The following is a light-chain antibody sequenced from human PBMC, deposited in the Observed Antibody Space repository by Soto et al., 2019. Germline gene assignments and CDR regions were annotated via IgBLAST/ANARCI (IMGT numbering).Light chain of an antibody. Sequence: EIVLTQSPSTLSSFPCDRVPLSCRASQYINTRLAWYQHRPGQSPRLLIYQTSLRAAGIPARFSASGSGTDFTLTISDVQPEDFAVYYCQQRGDWPPITFGQGTRLEIK. V-gene: IGKV3-11*01. J-gene: IGKJ5*01. CDR1: QYINTR. CDR3: QQRGDWPPIT. CDR2: QTS.